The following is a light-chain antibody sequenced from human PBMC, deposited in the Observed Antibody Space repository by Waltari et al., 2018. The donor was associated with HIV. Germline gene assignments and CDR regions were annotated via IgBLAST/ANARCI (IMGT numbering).Light chain of an antibody. CDR3: ATWDDSLNGYV. CDR1: HAHSASIP. Sequence: QSVLPQPPSASGTPGQSVTLSCSGSHAHSASIPVSWYQQLQGTAPKLLIYSNNQRPSGVPDRFSGSKSGTSAALAISGLQSEDEADYYCATWDDSLNGYVLGAGTRVTVL. V-gene: IGLV1-44*01. CDR2: SNN. J-gene: IGLJ1*01.